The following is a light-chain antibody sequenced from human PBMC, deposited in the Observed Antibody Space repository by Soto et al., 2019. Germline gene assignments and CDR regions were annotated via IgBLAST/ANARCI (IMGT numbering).Light chain of an antibody. CDR1: SSNIGAGYD. V-gene: IGLV1-40*01. J-gene: IGLJ2*01. CDR3: QSYDSRLNAVV. CDR2: GNS. Sequence: QSVLTQPPSVSGAPGQRVTISCTGSSSNIGAGYDVHWYQQLPGTAPKLLIYGNSNRPSGVPDRFSGSKSGTSASLAITGLQAEDEADYYCQSYDSRLNAVVFGGGTKVTVL.